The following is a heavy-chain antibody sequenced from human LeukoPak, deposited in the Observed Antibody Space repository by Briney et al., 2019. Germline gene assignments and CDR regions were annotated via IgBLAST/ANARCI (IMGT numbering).Heavy chain of an antibody. D-gene: IGHD6-13*01. CDR1: GGSISSYY. V-gene: IGHV4-59*01. J-gene: IGHJ2*01. Sequence: SETQSLTCTVSGGSISSYYWSWIRQPPGKGLEWIGYIYYSGSTNYNPSLKSRVTISVDTSKNQFSLKLSSVTAADTAVYYCARVTAAAGYYWYFDLWGRGTLVTVSS. CDR2: IYYSGST. CDR3: ARVTAAAGYYWYFDL.